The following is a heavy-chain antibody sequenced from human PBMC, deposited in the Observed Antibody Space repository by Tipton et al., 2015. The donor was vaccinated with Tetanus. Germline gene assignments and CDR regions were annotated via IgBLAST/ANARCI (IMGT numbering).Heavy chain of an antibody. D-gene: IGHD2-2*01. V-gene: IGHV4-39*01. CDR3: GRQQLPRNYDHSYGMDV. CDR1: GGSVSSSTYY. CDR2: IFYSGST. J-gene: IGHJ6*02. Sequence: TLSLTCTVSGGSVSSSTYYWVWIRQPPGKGLEWIGTIFYSGSTYYSPSLKSRVTTSVDTSKNQFSLRLSSVTAADTAVYYCGRQQLPRNYDHSYGMDVWGQGTTVTVSS.